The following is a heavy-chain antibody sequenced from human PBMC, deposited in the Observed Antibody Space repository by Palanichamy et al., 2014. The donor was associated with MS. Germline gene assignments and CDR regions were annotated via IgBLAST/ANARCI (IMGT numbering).Heavy chain of an antibody. V-gene: IGHV4-34*01. CDR1: GGSFSGYY. D-gene: IGHD1-26*01. Sequence: QVQLQQWGGRTVEAFGDPALTCAVYGGSFSGYYWSWIRQPPGKGLEWIGEINHSGSTNYNPSLKSRVTISVDTSKNQFSLKLSSVTAADTAVYYCARGPRGSYFGEVYYFDYWGQGTLVTVSS. CDR3: ARGPRGSYFGEVYYFDY. J-gene: IGHJ4*02. CDR2: INHSGST.